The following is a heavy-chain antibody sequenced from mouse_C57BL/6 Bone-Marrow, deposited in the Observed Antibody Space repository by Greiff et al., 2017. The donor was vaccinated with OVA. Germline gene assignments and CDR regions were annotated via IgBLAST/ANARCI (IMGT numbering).Heavy chain of an antibody. CDR2: INPNNGGT. Sequence: VQLQQSGPELVKPGASVKISCKASGYTFTDYYMNWVKQSHGKSLEWIGDINPNNGGTSYNQKFKGKATLTADKSSSTAYMELRSLTSEDSAVYYCARSVTRGFWGQGTLVTVSA. CDR1: GYTFTDYY. D-gene: IGHD2-3*01. V-gene: IGHV1-26*01. CDR3: ARSVTRGF. J-gene: IGHJ3*01.